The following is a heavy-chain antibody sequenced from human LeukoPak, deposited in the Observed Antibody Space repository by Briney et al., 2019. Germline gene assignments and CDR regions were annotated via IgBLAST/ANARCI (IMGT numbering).Heavy chain of an antibody. D-gene: IGHD3-22*01. CDR3: ATEGGDSSGYYHDY. V-gene: IGHV4-39*07. CDR2: IYYSGST. CDR1: GGSINSSSYY. Sequence: SETLSLTCTVSGGSINSSSYYWGWIRQPPGKGLEWIGSIYYSGSTYYSPSLRSRVTISVDTSKNQFSLKLSSVAAADTAVYYCATEGGDSSGYYHDYWGQGTLVTVSS. J-gene: IGHJ4*02.